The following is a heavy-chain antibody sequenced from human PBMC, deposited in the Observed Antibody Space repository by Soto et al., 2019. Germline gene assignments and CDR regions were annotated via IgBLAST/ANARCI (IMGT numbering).Heavy chain of an antibody. CDR3: AREAFEGDFWSGYYRYYGMDV. CDR1: GGSFSGYY. D-gene: IGHD3-3*01. Sequence: SETLSLTCAVYGGSFSGYYWSWIRQPPGKGLEWIGEINHSGSTNYNPSLKSRVTISVDMSKNQFFLKLSSVTAADTAVYYCAREAFEGDFWSGYYRYYGMDVWGQGTTVTVSS. J-gene: IGHJ6*02. V-gene: IGHV4-34*01. CDR2: INHSGST.